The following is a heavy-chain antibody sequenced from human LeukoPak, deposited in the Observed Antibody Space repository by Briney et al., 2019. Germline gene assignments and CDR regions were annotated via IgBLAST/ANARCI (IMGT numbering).Heavy chain of an antibody. V-gene: IGHV1-46*01. CDR1: GYTFTSYY. CDR3: ARGSTARYYYDSRGYYRGAVDY. D-gene: IGHD3-22*01. Sequence: ASVKVSCKASGYTFTSYYMHWVRQAPGQGLEWMGIINPSGGSTSYAQKFQGRVTMTTDTSTSTAYMELRSLRSDDTAVYYCARGSTARYYYDSRGYYRGAVDYWGQGTLVTISS. J-gene: IGHJ4*02. CDR2: INPSGGST.